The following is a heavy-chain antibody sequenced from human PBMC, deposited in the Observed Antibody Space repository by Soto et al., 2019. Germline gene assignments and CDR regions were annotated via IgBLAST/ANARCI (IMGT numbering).Heavy chain of an antibody. CDR1: GGSISGGPYY. V-gene: IGHV4-31*03. D-gene: IGHD2-2*01. Sequence: SETLSLTCTVSGGSISGGPYYWTWIRQHPGSGMEWIGYIYYTGSTYYNPSLKSRVIMSVDTSNNQLSLKLSSVTAADTAVYFCARVSGIVVVPTAKDPHYYYMDVWGKGTTVTVSS. CDR3: ARVSGIVVVPTAKDPHYYYMDV. CDR2: IYYTGST. J-gene: IGHJ6*03.